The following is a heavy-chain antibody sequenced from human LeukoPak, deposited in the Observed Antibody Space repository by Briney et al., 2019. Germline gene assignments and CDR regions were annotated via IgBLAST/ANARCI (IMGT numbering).Heavy chain of an antibody. D-gene: IGHD3-3*01. J-gene: IGHJ6*03. CDR1: GYTFTSYG. V-gene: IGHV1-18*01. Sequence: ASVKVSCKASGYTFTSYGISWVRQAPGQGLEWMGWISAYNGNTNYAQKLQGRVTMTTDTSTSTAYMELRSLRSDDTAVYYCARDSEHDFWSGYYPYYYYMDVWGKGTTVTVSS. CDR3: ARDSEHDFWSGYYPYYYYMDV. CDR2: ISAYNGNT.